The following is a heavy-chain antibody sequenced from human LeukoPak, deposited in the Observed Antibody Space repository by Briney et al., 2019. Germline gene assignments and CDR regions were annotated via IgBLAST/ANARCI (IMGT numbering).Heavy chain of an antibody. Sequence: SETLSLTCTVSGGSISSYYWSWIRQPPGKGLEWIGYIYYSGSTNYNPSLKSRVTISVDTSKNQFSLKLSSVTAADTAVYYCARQEYDILTGYSDFDYWGQGTLVTVSS. CDR1: GGSISSYY. D-gene: IGHD3-9*01. V-gene: IGHV4-59*08. CDR2: IYYSGST. CDR3: ARQEYDILTGYSDFDY. J-gene: IGHJ4*02.